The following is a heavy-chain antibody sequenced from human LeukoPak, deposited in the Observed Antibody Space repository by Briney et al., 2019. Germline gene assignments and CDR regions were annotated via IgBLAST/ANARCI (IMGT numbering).Heavy chain of an antibody. V-gene: IGHV3-21*04. J-gene: IGHJ3*02. CDR3: AKASLITMIVVVSPFDI. CDR1: GFTFSSYS. D-gene: IGHD3-22*01. Sequence: GGSLRLSCAASGFTFSSYSMNWVRQAPGKGLEWVSSISSSSSYIYYADSVKGRFTISRDNAKNSLYLQMNSLRAEDTAVYYCAKASLITMIVVVSPFDIWGQGTMVTVSS. CDR2: ISSSSSYI.